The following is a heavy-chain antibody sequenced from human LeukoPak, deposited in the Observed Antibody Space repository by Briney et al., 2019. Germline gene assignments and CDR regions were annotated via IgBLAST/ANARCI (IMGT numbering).Heavy chain of an antibody. J-gene: IGHJ2*01. CDR2: IIPIFGTA. D-gene: IGHD3-16*02. V-gene: IGHV1-69*06. CDR3: ARDNRGDNWYFDL. Sequence: SVTVSCKASGGTFSSYAISWVRQAPGQGLEWMGGIIPIFGTANYAQKFQGRVTITADKSTSTAYMELSSLRSEDTAVYYCARDNRGDNWYFDLWGRGTLVTVSS. CDR1: GGTFSSYA.